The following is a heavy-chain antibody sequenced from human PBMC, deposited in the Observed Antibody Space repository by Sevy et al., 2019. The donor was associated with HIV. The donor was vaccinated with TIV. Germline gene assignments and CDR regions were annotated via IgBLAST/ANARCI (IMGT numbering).Heavy chain of an antibody. V-gene: IGHV1-46*01. CDR3: ARGMSAFHFFD. J-gene: IGHJ1*01. D-gene: IGHD3-3*02. CDR2: INPSSGSI. CDR1: GYVVTSYY. Sequence: ASVKVSCKASGYVVTSYYINWVRQAPGQGLEWMGTINPSSGSISYSQKIQGRVTMTRDTSTSTVYMELNSLRSDDTAKYYCARGMSAFHFFDWGQGTLVTVSS.